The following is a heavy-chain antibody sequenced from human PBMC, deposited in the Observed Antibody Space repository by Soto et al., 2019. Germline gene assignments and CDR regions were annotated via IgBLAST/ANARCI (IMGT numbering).Heavy chain of an antibody. J-gene: IGHJ3*02. D-gene: IGHD3-22*01. CDR3: ARVTMIVVVIEHAFDI. Sequence: EVQLVESGGGLVQPGGSLRLSCAASGFTFSSYWMSWVRQAPGKGLEWVANIKQDGSEKYYVDSVKGRFTISRDNAKNSLYLQMNSLRAEDTAVYYCARVTMIVVVIEHAFDIWGQGTMVTVSS. V-gene: IGHV3-7*03. CDR1: GFTFSSYW. CDR2: IKQDGSEK.